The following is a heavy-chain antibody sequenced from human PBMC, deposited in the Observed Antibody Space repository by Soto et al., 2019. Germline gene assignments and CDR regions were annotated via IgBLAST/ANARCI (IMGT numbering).Heavy chain of an antibody. Sequence: PSETLSLTCTFSGGSIISGGYYWSWIRQHPGKGLEWIGYIYYSGSTYYNPSLKSRVTISVDTSKNQFSLKLSSVTAADTAVYYCARGQSDFWSGSYFYGMDVWGQGTTVTVSS. D-gene: IGHD3-3*01. CDR3: ARGQSDFWSGSYFYGMDV. CDR1: GGSIISGGYY. J-gene: IGHJ6*02. V-gene: IGHV4-31*03. CDR2: IYYSGST.